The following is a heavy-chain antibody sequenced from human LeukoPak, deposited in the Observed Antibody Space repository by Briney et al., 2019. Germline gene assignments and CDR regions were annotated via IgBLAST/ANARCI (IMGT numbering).Heavy chain of an antibody. CDR2: ISANNGDT. Sequence: ASVKVSCKTSGYTFFSYGITWVRQAPGQGLEWMGWISANNGDTKYAPKFQGRVTMTTESNTRTAYLDVRSLRSDDTAVYYCAGEGVHSGTTDFWGQGTLITVAS. D-gene: IGHD3-10*01. CDR3: AGEGVHSGTTDF. V-gene: IGHV1-18*01. CDR1: GYTFFSYG. J-gene: IGHJ4*02.